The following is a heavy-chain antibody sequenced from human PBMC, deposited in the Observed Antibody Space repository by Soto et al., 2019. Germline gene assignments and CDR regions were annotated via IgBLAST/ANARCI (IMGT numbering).Heavy chain of an antibody. CDR2: INAGNGNT. V-gene: IGHV1-3*01. Sequence: GASVKVSCKASGYTFTSYAMHWVRQAPGQRLEWMGWINAGNGNTKYSQKFQGRVTITRDTSASTAYMELSSLRSEDTAVYYCARDPSSSWPLYNWFDPWGQGTLVTVSS. CDR1: GYTFTSYA. D-gene: IGHD6-13*01. J-gene: IGHJ5*02. CDR3: ARDPSSSWPLYNWFDP.